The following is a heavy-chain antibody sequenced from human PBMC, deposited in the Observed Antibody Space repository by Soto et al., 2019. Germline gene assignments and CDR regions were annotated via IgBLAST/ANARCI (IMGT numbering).Heavy chain of an antibody. CDR2: IPYSGSP. V-gene: IGHV4-39*07. J-gene: IGHJ3*02. Sequence: SETLSLTCTISGASINSGSISGNSYFWGWIRQSPAKGLEGIAFIPYSGSPSYNPSLKSRVTIFVDTSKNQFSLKLTSVTAADTAVYYCARVVDRQLWSAFFGTFDIWGQGTMVTVSS. CDR1: GASINSGSISGNSYF. CDR3: ARVVDRQLWSAFFGTFDI. D-gene: IGHD5-18*01.